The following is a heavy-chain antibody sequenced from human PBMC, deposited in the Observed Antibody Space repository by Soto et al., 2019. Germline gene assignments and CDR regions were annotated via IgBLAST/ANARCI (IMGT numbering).Heavy chain of an antibody. CDR1: GYTFTRYA. CDR3: ARDSYYGSGTYNYFDY. J-gene: IGHJ4*02. CDR2: INAGNGNT. Sequence: QVLLVQSGAEVKKPGASVKVSCKASGYTFTRYAMHWVRQAPGQRLEWMGWINAGNGNTKYSQKFQGRVTITRDTSASTAYMELSSLRSEDTAVYYCARDSYYGSGTYNYFDYWGQGTLVTVSP. V-gene: IGHV1-3*01. D-gene: IGHD3-10*01.